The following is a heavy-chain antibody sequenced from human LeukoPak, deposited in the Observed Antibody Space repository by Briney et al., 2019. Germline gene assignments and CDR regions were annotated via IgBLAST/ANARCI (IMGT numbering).Heavy chain of an antibody. CDR2: INHSGST. CDR3: ARGIVVVVAATHPNWFDP. CDR1: GGSFSGYY. D-gene: IGHD2-15*01. Sequence: SETLSLTCAVYGGSFSGYYWSWIRQPPGKGLEWIGEINHSGSTNYNPSLKSRVTISVDTSKNQFSLKLSSVTAADTAVYYCARGIVVVVAATHPNWFDPWGQGTLVTVSS. V-gene: IGHV4-34*01. J-gene: IGHJ5*02.